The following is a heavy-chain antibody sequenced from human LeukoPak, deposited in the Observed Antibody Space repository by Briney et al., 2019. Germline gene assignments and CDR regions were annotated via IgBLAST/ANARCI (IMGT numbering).Heavy chain of an antibody. CDR1: GFTFTSSA. D-gene: IGHD3-3*01. CDR3: ARGAPLFLESLSLDYGMDV. CDR2: IVVGSGNT. J-gene: IGHJ6*02. Sequence: ASVKVSCKASGFTFTSSAVQWVRQARGQRLEWIGWIVVGSGNTNYAQKFQERVTITRDMSTSTAYMELSSLRSEDTAVYYCARGAPLFLESLSLDYGMDVWGQGTTVTVSS. V-gene: IGHV1-58*01.